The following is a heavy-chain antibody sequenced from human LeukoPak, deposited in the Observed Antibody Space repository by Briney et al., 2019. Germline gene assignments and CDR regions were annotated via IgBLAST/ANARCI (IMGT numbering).Heavy chain of an antibody. Sequence: PGGSLRLSCTASGFTFGGYAMSWVRQAPGKGLEWVGFIRSKAYGGTTEYAASVKGRFTISRDDSKSIAYLQMNSLKTEDTAVYYCTKVAASSGWYYFDYWGQGTLVTVSS. D-gene: IGHD6-19*01. CDR3: TKVAASSGWYYFDY. J-gene: IGHJ4*02. V-gene: IGHV3-49*04. CDR2: IRSKAYGGTT. CDR1: GFTFGGYA.